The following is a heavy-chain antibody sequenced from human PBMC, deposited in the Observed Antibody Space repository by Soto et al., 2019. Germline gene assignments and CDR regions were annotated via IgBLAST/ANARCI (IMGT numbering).Heavy chain of an antibody. CDR1: GYTFSRSG. CDR3: ARSGSVPYYFYGLDV. V-gene: IGHV1-18*01. J-gene: IGHJ6*02. D-gene: IGHD1-26*01. CDR2: ISTYNGDT. Sequence: VQLVQSGAEVKKPGASVKVSCKASGYTFSRSGISWVRQAPGQGLEWMGWISTYNGDTNYAQKVQGRVTMNTDTSTSTAFMELMSLRSDDTAVYYCARSGSVPYYFYGLDVWGQGTTVTVSS.